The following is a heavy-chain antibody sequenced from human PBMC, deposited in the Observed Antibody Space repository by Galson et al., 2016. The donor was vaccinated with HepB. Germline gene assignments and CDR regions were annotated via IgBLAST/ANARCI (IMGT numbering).Heavy chain of an antibody. Sequence: SGAEVKKPGESLRISCKGSGYSFTNYWISWVRQAPGKGLEWVAVISYDGSNKYSTESVKGRFTISRDNSKNTLFLQMNSLRVEDTAVYYCAKAPNPGTTLYPLDYWGQGSLVTVSS. D-gene: IGHD1-7*01. CDR2: ISYDGSNK. J-gene: IGHJ4*02. CDR1: GYSFTNYW. CDR3: AKAPNPGTTLYPLDY. V-gene: IGHV3-30*18.